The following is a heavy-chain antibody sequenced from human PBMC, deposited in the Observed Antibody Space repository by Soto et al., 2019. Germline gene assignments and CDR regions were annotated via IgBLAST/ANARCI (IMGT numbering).Heavy chain of an antibody. CDR1: GFTFSSYA. D-gene: IGHD3-10*01. Sequence: EVQLLESGGGLVQPGGSLRLSCAASGFTFSSYAMSWVRQAPGKGLEWVSAISGSGGSTYYADSVKGRFTISRDNSKNTLYLQMNSLRAEDTAVYYCAKRRVVRGVIITYFDYWRQGTLVTVSS. J-gene: IGHJ4*02. CDR3: AKRRVVRGVIITYFDY. V-gene: IGHV3-23*01. CDR2: ISGSGGST.